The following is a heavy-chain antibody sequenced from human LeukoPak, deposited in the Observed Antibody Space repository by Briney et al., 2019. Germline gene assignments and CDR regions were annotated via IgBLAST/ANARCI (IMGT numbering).Heavy chain of an antibody. CDR1: GGSISSYY. Sequence: TSETLSLTCTVSGGSISSYYGSWIRQPAGKAPEGIGRIYSSGIINYNPSLKSRVTMSLDNSKNQLSLKLSYVTAADTAVYYCARDTGKSGYPDYWGQGTLVTVSS. D-gene: IGHD3-3*01. J-gene: IGHJ4*02. CDR3: ARDTGKSGYPDY. V-gene: IGHV4-4*07. CDR2: IYSSGII.